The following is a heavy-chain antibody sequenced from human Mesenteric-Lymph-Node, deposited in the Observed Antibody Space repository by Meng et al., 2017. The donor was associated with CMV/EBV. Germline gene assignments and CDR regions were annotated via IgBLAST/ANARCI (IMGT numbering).Heavy chain of an antibody. D-gene: IGHD2-2*01. Sequence: GGSLRLSCAASGLFVSSNYMSWVRQAPGKGLEWVAALHPGDRTYYTDSVKGRFTISRDNSKNTLYLQMNSLRPEDTAVYYCVRLYCSTTSCYEDYWGQGTLVTVSS. V-gene: IGHV3-53*05. J-gene: IGHJ4*02. CDR1: GLFVSSNY. CDR2: LHPGDRT. CDR3: VRLYCSTTSCYEDY.